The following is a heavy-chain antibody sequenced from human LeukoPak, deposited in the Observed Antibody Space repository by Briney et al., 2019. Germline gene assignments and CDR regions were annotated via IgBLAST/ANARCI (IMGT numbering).Heavy chain of an antibody. CDR2: ISYDGSNK. J-gene: IGHJ1*01. Sequence: PGGSLRLSCADSGFTFSSYAMHWVRQAPGKGLEWVAVISYDGSNKYYADSVKGRFTISRDNSKNTLYLQMNSLRAEDTAVYYCARTYYYDSSGYYYEYFQHWGQGTLVTVSS. CDR1: GFTFSSYA. CDR3: ARTYYYDSSGYYYEYFQH. V-gene: IGHV3-30-3*01. D-gene: IGHD3-22*01.